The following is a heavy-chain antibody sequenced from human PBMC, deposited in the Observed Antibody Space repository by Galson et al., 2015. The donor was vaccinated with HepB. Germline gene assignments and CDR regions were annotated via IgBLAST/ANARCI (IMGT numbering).Heavy chain of an antibody. CDR3: YAGPYSDS. J-gene: IGHJ4*02. CDR1: GFVISRSW. CDR2: IKQDGSEK. V-gene: IGHV3-7*01. Sequence: SLRLSCAASGFVISRSWMSWVRQAPGKGLEWVANIKQDGSEKYYVDSVKGRFTISRDNAKNSLYLQMNSLTAEDTAVYYCYAGPYSDSWGQGTLVPLSS.